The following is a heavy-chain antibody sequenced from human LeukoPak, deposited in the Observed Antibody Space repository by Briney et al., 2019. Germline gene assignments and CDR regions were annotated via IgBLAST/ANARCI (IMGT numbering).Heavy chain of an antibody. CDR2: IYYSGST. CDR1: GGSISSYY. CDR3: ARHYDSSGYWYYFDY. Sequence: PSETLSLTCTVSGGSISSYYWSWIRQPPGKGLEWIGYIYYSGSTNYNPSLKSRVTISVDTSKNQLSLKLSSVTVADTAVYYCARHYDSSGYWYYFDYWGQGTLVTVSS. J-gene: IGHJ4*02. V-gene: IGHV4-59*08. D-gene: IGHD3-22*01.